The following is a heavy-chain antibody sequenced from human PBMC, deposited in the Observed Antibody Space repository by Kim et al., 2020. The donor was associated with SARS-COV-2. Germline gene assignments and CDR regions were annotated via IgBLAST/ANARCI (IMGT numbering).Heavy chain of an antibody. J-gene: IGHJ2*01. Sequence: SETLSLTCTVSGGSISSSSYYWGWIRQPPGKGLEWIGSIYYSGSTYYNPSLKSRVTISVDTSKNQFSLKLSSVTAADTAVYYCARLHYGDLGGDWYFDLWGRGTLVTVSS. CDR1: GGSISSSSYY. V-gene: IGHV4-39*01. D-gene: IGHD4-17*01. CDR2: IYYSGST. CDR3: ARLHYGDLGGDWYFDL.